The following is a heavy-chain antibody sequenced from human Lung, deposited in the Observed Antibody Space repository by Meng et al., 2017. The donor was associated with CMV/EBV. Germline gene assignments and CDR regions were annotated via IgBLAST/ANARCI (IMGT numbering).Heavy chain of an antibody. D-gene: IGHD3-10*01. CDR3: AREGTLGWFDP. Sequence: SCAASGFRFDDYAMAWDRQAPGEGLECVSSINWNGGSTNYAGSVKGRFTISRDNAKNFLHLQMNSLRAEDTALYYCAREGTLGWFDPWGQGTLVTVSS. V-gene: IGHV3-20*04. CDR2: INWNGGST. J-gene: IGHJ5*02. CDR1: GFRFDDYA.